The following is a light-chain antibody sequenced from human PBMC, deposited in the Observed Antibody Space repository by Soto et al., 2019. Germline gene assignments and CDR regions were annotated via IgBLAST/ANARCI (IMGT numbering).Light chain of an antibody. CDR2: EVT. CDR1: SSDVGGYDY. Sequence: QSALTQPPSASGSPGQSVTISCTGTSSDVGGYDYVSWYQHHPGKAPKLMIYEVTKRPSGVPDRFSGSKSGNTASLTASGLQAEDEADYYCSSYAGSNIGVFGTGTKLTVL. V-gene: IGLV2-8*01. CDR3: SSYAGSNIGV. J-gene: IGLJ1*01.